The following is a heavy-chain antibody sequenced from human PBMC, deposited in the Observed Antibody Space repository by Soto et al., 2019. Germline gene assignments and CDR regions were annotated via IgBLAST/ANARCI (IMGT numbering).Heavy chain of an antibody. CDR1: GGTFSSYA. J-gene: IGHJ5*02. Sequence: VKVSCKASGGTFSSYAISWVRQAPGQGLEWMGGIIPIFGTANYAQKFQGRVTITADKSTSTAYMELSSLRSEDTAVYYCAIFSLRYIAAPTGFDPWGQGTLVTGSS. D-gene: IGHD6-6*01. CDR2: IIPIFGTA. V-gene: IGHV1-69*06. CDR3: AIFSLRYIAAPTGFDP.